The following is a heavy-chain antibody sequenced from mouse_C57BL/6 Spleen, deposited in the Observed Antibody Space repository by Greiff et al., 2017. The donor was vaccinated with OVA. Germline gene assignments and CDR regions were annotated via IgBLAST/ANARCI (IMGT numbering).Heavy chain of an antibody. CDR2: ISSGSSTI. CDR3: ARGGTFGY. Sequence: EVMLVESGGGLVKPGGSLKLSCAASGFTFSDYGMTWVRQAPEKGLEWVAYISSGSSTIYYADTVKGRFTISRDNAKNTLFLQMTSLRSEDTAKYYCARGGTFGYWGQGTTLTVSS. J-gene: IGHJ2*01. D-gene: IGHD3-3*01. V-gene: IGHV5-17*01. CDR1: GFTFSDYG.